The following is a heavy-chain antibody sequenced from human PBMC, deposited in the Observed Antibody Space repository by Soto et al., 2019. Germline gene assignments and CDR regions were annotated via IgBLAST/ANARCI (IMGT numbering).Heavy chain of an antibody. D-gene: IGHD3-9*01. V-gene: IGHV1-18*01. CDR2: ISAYNGNT. J-gene: IGHJ6*03. CDR1: GYTFTSYG. Sequence: ASVKVSCKASGYTFTSYGISWVRQAPGQGLEWMGWISAYNGNTNYAQKLQGRVTMTTDTSTSTAYMELRSLRSDDTAVYYCATGDWLLGGYYYMDVWGKGTTVTVSS. CDR3: ATGDWLLGGYYYMDV.